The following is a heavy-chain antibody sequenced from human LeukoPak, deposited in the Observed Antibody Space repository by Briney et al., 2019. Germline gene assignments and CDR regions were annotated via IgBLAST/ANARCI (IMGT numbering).Heavy chain of an antibody. CDR3: ARDQGGYSYGPGDY. CDR1: GFTFSSYA. V-gene: IGHV3-23*01. D-gene: IGHD5-18*01. CDR2: ISGGGGTT. J-gene: IGHJ4*02. Sequence: GGSLRLSCAASGFTFSSYAMSWVRQAPGKGLQWVSFISGGGGTTYYADSVKGRFTISRDNSKNTLYLQMNSLRAEDTAVYYCARDQGGYSYGPGDYWGQGTLVTVSS.